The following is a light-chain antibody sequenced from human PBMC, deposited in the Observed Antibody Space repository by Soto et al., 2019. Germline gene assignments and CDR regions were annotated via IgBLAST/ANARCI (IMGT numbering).Light chain of an antibody. J-gene: IGLJ2*01. CDR1: SSDVGGYNY. V-gene: IGLV2-14*01. CDR3: SSYTSSSTS. Sequence: QSALTQPASVSGSPGQSITISCTGTSSDVGGYNYVSWYQQHPGKAPKLMIYDVSNRPSGVSNRFSGSKSGNTASLTISGLQAEDEADYYCSSYTSSSTSFGGGTQLTDL. CDR2: DVS.